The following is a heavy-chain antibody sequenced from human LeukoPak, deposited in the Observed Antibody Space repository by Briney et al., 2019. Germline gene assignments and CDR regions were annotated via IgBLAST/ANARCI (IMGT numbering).Heavy chain of an antibody. V-gene: IGHV1-69*04. CDR1: GGTFSSYT. Sequence: SVKVSCKASGGTFSSYTISWVRQAPGQGLEWIGRIVPVLGIANYAQKFQGRVTITADKSTSTAYMELSSLRSEDTAVYYCARESDYCSGGSCYLGAFDIWGQGTMVTVSS. D-gene: IGHD2-15*01. J-gene: IGHJ3*02. CDR3: ARESDYCSGGSCYLGAFDI. CDR2: IVPVLGIA.